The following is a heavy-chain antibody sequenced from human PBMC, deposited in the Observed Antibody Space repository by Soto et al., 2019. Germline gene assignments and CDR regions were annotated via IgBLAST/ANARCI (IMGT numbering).Heavy chain of an antibody. D-gene: IGHD3-22*01. V-gene: IGHV1-69*01. CDR2: IIPIFGTA. Sequence: QVQLVQSGAEVQKPGSSVKVSCKASGGTFSSYAISWVRQAPGQGLEWMGGIIPIFGTANYAQKFQGRVTITADESTSTAYMELSSLRSEDTAVYYCARASRYYYDSSGYYYFDYWGQGTLVTVSS. CDR3: ARASRYYYDSSGYYYFDY. CDR1: GGTFSSYA. J-gene: IGHJ4*02.